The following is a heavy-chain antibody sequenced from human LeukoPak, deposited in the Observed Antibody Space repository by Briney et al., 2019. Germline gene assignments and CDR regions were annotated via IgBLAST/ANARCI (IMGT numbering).Heavy chain of an antibody. CDR3: ARDQQQLVSYYYYMDV. CDR2: INPSGGST. J-gene: IGHJ6*03. Sequence: ASVKVSCKASGYTFTSYYMHWVRQAPGQGLEWMGLINPSGGSTSYAQKFQGRVTMTRDTSTSTVYMELSSLRSEDTAVYYCARDQQQLVSYYYYMDVWGKGTTVTVSS. D-gene: IGHD6-13*01. V-gene: IGHV1-46*03. CDR1: GYTFTSYY.